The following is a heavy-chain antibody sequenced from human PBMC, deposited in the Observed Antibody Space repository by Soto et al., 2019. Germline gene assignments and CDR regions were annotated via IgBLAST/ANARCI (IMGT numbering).Heavy chain of an antibody. CDR3: TRGPVAGEAYYYYGMDV. CDR2: IRSKANSYAT. V-gene: IGHV3-73*01. J-gene: IGHJ6*02. CDR1: GFTFSGSA. D-gene: IGHD6-19*01. Sequence: GGSLRLSCAASGFTFSGSAMHWVRQASGKGLEWVGRIRSKANSYATAYAASVKGRFTISRDDSKNTAYLQMNSLKTEDTAVYYCTRGPVAGEAYYYYGMDVWGQGTTVTVSS.